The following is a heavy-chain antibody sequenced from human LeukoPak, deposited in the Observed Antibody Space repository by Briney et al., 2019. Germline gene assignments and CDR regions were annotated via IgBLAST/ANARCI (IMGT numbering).Heavy chain of an antibody. CDR3: ARDGGDSSWYAEYFQH. CDR2: IYHSGST. J-gene: IGHJ1*01. V-gene: IGHV4-4*02. CDR1: GGSISSSNW. D-gene: IGHD6-13*01. Sequence: KPSETLSLTCAVSGGSISSSNWWSWVRQPPGKGLEWIGEIYHSGSTNYNPSLKSRVTISVDKSKNQFSLKLSSVTAADTAVYYCARDGGDSSWYAEYFQHWGQGTLVTVSS.